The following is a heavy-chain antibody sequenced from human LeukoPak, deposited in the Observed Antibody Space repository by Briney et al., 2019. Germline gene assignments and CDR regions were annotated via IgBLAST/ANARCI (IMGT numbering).Heavy chain of an antibody. CDR1: GGSISSSSYY. D-gene: IGHD3-22*01. J-gene: IGHJ1*01. CDR2: IYYSGST. Sequence: PSETLSLTCTVSGGSISSSSYYWGWIRQPPGKGLEWIGSIYYSGSTYYNPSLKSRVTISVDTSKNQFSLKLSSVSAADTAVYYCARPGYYYDSSGYYYTQHWGQGTLVTVSS. CDR3: ARPGYYYDSSGYYYTQH. V-gene: IGHV4-39*01.